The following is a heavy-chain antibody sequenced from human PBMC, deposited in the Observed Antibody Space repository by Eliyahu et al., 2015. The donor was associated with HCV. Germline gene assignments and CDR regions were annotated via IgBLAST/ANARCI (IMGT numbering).Heavy chain of an antibody. J-gene: IGHJ4*02. CDR2: INHSGST. CDR1: GGSFSGYY. CDR3: ARGPYNSSWWWVY. D-gene: IGHD6-13*01. Sequence: QVQLQQWGAGLLKPSETLSLTCAVYGGSFSGYYWSWIRQPPGKGLEWIGEINHSGSTNYNPSLKSRVTISVDTSKNQFSLKLSSVTAADTAVYYCARGPYNSSWWWVYWGQGTLVTVSS. V-gene: IGHV4-34*01.